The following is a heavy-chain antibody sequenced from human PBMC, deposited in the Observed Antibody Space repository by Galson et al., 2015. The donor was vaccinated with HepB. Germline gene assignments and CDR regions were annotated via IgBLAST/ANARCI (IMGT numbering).Heavy chain of an antibody. V-gene: IGHV1-69*13. J-gene: IGHJ4*02. CDR1: GGTFSSYA. CDR2: IIPIFGTA. CDR3: ARERGGYSYGSEDYFDY. Sequence: SVKVSCKASGGTFSSYAISWVRQAPGQGLEWMGGIIPIFGTANYAQKFQGRVTITADESTSTAYMELSSLRSEDTAVYYCARERGGYSYGSEDYFDYWGQGTLVTVSS. D-gene: IGHD5-18*01.